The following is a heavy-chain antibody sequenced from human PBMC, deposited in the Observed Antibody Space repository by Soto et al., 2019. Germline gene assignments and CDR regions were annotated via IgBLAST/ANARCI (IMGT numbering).Heavy chain of an antibody. CDR1: GGTFSSYT. J-gene: IGHJ4*02. Sequence: QVQLVQSGAEVKKPGSSVKVSCEASGGTFSSYTISWVRQAPGQGLEWMGRIIPILGIANYAQKFQGRVTITADKSTSTAYMALSCLRSEDTAVYYCAREVNAYGDFDEGDYWGQGTLVTVSS. CDR3: AREVNAYGDFDEGDY. D-gene: IGHD4-17*01. CDR2: IIPILGIA. V-gene: IGHV1-69*08.